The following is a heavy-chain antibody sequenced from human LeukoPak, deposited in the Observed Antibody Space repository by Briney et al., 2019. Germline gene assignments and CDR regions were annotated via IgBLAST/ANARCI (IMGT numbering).Heavy chain of an antibody. CDR2: IYSGGST. V-gene: IGHV3-66*02. J-gene: IGHJ6*03. D-gene: IGHD3-10*01. CDR1: GFTVSSNY. CDR3: ARVAGSGSYHRRYYYMDV. Sequence: GGSLRLSCAASGFTVSSNYMSWVRQAPGKGLEWVSVIYSGGSTCYADSVKGRFTISRDNSKNTLYLQMNSLRAEDTAVYYCARVAGSGSYHRRYYYMDVWGKGTTVTVSS.